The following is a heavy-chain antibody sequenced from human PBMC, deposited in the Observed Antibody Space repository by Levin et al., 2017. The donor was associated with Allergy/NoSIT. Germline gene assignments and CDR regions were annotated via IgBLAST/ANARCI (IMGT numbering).Heavy chain of an antibody. Sequence: QSGGSLRLSCAASGFTVNTRYVNWVRQAPGMGLEWVSVLYAGGSTYYADSVKGRFTISRDNSKNTVYLQMASLRAEDTALYYCAKAGHDGGFDHWGQGTLVTVSS. CDR2: LYAGGST. D-gene: IGHD3-16*01. V-gene: IGHV3-53*01. CDR3: AKAGHDGGFDH. J-gene: IGHJ4*02. CDR1: GFTVNTRY.